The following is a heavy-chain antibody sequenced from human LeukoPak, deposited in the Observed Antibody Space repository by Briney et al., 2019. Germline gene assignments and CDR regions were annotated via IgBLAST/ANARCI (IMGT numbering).Heavy chain of an antibody. CDR1: GFTFSSYA. CDR3: AKGEYQLLNFDY. J-gene: IGHJ4*02. Sequence: PGGPLRLSCAASGFTFSSYAMSWVRQAPGKGLEWVSAISGSGGSTYYADSVKGRFTISRDNSKNTLYLQMNSLRAEDTAVYYCAKGEYQLLNFDYWGQGTLVTVSS. V-gene: IGHV3-23*01. CDR2: ISGSGGST. D-gene: IGHD2-2*01.